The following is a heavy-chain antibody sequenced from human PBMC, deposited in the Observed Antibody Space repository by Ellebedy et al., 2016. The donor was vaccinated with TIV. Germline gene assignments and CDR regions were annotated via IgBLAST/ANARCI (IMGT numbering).Heavy chain of an antibody. CDR2: IYYSGST. V-gene: IGHV4-59*01. D-gene: IGHD5-18*01. CDR3: ARDLRYSYGYFDY. J-gene: IGHJ4*02. CDR1: GGSISSYY. Sequence: GSLRLXXTVSGGSISSYYWSWIRQPPGKGLEWIGYIYYSGSTNYNPSLKSRVTISVDTSKNQFSLKLSSVTAADTAVYYCARDLRYSYGYFDYWGQGTLVTVSS.